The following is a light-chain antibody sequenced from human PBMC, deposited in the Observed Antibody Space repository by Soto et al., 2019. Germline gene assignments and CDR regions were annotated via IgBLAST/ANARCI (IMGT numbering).Light chain of an antibody. CDR3: QTWGTGSWV. Sequence: QLVLTQSPSASASLGDSVKLTCTLSSGHYSNAIAWHQQQPERGPRYLMKVDSDGRHSKGDGVPDRYSGSSSGAQRYLTISSLQSEDEADYHCQTWGTGSWVFGGGTKLTVL. V-gene: IGLV4-69*01. J-gene: IGLJ3*02. CDR2: VDSDGRH. CDR1: SGHYSNA.